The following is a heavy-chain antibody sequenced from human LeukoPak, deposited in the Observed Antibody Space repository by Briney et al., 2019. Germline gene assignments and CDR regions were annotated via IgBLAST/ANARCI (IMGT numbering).Heavy chain of an antibody. Sequence: SVKVSCKASGGTFSSYAISWVRQAPGQGLEWMGGIIPIFGTANYAQKFQGRVTITTDESTSTAYMELSSLRSEDTAVYYCARVWAFRRNYDLNWLDPWGQGTLVTVSS. CDR1: GGTFSSYA. CDR3: ARVWAFRRNYDLNWLDP. V-gene: IGHV1-69*05. J-gene: IGHJ5*02. D-gene: IGHD1-7*01. CDR2: IIPIFGTA.